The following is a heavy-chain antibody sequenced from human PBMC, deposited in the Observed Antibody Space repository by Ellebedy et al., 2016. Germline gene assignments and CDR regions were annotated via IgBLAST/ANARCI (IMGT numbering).Heavy chain of an antibody. V-gene: IGHV3-11*06. D-gene: IGHD3-9*01. CDR3: ARDGEYDILTGYPRYYYYMDV. J-gene: IGHJ6*03. CDR1: GFTFSDYY. CDR2: ISSSSSYT. Sequence: GESLKISXAASGFTFSDYYMSWIRQAPGKGLEWVSYISSSSSYTNYADSVKGRFTISRDNAKNSLYLQMNSLRAEDTAVYYCARDGEYDILTGYPRYYYYMDVWGKGTTVTVSS.